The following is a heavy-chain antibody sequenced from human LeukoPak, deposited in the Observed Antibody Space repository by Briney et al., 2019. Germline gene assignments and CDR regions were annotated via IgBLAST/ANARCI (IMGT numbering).Heavy chain of an antibody. J-gene: IGHJ4*02. CDR3: AKAKGGLWFGELLRTTQKGYFDY. CDR1: GFTFSSYG. V-gene: IGHV3-23*01. CDR2: ISGSGGAT. D-gene: IGHD3-10*01. Sequence: GGSLRLSCAASGFTFSSYGMHWVRQAPGKGLEWVSSISGSGGATYFADSVKGRFTISRDNSENMLYLQMNSLRAEDTAVYYCAKAKGGLWFGELLRTTQKGYFDYWGQGTLVTVSS.